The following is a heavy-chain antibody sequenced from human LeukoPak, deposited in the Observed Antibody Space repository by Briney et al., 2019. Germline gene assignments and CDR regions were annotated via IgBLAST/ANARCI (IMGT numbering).Heavy chain of an antibody. V-gene: IGHV4-59*08. J-gene: IGHJ4*02. CDR3: ATFPHGDRAFDF. D-gene: IGHD4-17*01. CDR2: IYYSGTT. Sequence: PSETLSLTCTVSGGSISSYYWSWIRQPPGKGLEWIGYIYYSGTTKFNPSLKSRVTISVDTSKNQLSLKLSSVTAADTAVYYCATFPHGDRAFDFWGQGALVTVSS. CDR1: GGSISSYY.